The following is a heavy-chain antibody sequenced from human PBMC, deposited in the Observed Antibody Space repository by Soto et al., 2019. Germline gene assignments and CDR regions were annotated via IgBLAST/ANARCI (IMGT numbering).Heavy chain of an antibody. V-gene: IGHV4-4*08. CDR2: IYNSGST. Sequence: QVQLQESGPGLVKPSETLSLTCTVSGDSITSYYWRWIRQPPGKALEWIGYIYNSGSTDNNPSLTRRVTTSSDPAKKQFALKLKSVTAADTAVYYCARDLGIGSGPFDAWGQGTMVTVSA. J-gene: IGHJ3*01. CDR3: ARDLGIGSGPFDA. CDR1: GDSITSYY. D-gene: IGHD2-2*03.